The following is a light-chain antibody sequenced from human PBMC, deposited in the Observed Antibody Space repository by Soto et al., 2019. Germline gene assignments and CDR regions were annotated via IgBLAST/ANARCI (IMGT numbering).Light chain of an antibody. J-gene: IGLJ1*01. CDR2: DVS. CDR3: SSYTSSSTV. V-gene: IGLV2-14*01. CDR1: SSDVGGYNY. Sequence: QSALTQPASVSGSPGQSITISCTGTSSDVGGYNYVSWYQQHPGKAPKLMIYDVSTRPSGVSNRFAGSKSGNTASLTISGLQDEDEADYCCSSYTSSSTVFGPGTTLTVL.